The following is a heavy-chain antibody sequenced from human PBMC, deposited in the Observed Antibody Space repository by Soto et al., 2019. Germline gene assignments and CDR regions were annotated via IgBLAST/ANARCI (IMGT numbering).Heavy chain of an antibody. CDR2: IYYSGST. J-gene: IGHJ4*02. CDR1: GGSVRSGDSY. D-gene: IGHD3-22*01. CDR3: ARTHYSDRSGTDY. V-gene: IGHV4-30-4*01. Sequence: SETLSLTCTVSGGSVRSGDSYWSWIRQPPGKGLEWIGYIYYSGSTYYNPSLKSRVTISLDTSKNQFSLNLSSVTAADTAVYYCARTHYSDRSGTDYWGQGTLVTVSS.